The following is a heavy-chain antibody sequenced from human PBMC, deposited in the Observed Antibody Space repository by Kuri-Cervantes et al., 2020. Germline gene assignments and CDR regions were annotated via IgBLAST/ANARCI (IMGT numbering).Heavy chain of an antibody. J-gene: IGHJ4*02. Sequence: GGSLRLSCAASGFTFSDYYMSWIRQAPGKGLEWVSYISSSGSTIYYADSVKGRFTISRDNPRHTMYLQMNSLRAEDTAAYYCAKVPAISTMATILDYWGQGTLVTVSS. CDR1: GFTFSDYY. V-gene: IGHV3-11*04. CDR3: AKVPAISTMATILDY. CDR2: ISSSGSTI. D-gene: IGHD5-24*01.